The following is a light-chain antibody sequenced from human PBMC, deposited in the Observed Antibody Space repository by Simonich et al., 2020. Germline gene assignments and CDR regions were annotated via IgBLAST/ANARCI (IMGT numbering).Light chain of an antibody. CDR3: MQGTHWPIT. V-gene: IGKV2-30*02. CDR1: QSLVHSDGNTY. Sequence: DVVMTQSPLSLPVTLGQPASISCRSSQSLVHSDGNTYLNWFPQMPGQSPRRLIYNVSNRDSGVPDRFSGSGSGTDFTLKISRVEAEDVGVYYCMQGTHWPITFGQGTRLEIK. J-gene: IGKJ5*01. CDR2: NVS.